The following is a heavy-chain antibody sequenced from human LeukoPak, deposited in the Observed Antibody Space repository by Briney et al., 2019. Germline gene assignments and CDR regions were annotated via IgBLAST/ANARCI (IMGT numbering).Heavy chain of an antibody. CDR1: GFTFSRAW. CDR2: IKEDGSED. CDR3: ARERDTAMGNDAFDI. V-gene: IGHV3-7*01. J-gene: IGHJ3*02. D-gene: IGHD5-18*01. Sequence: GGSLRLSCAASGFTFSRAWMSWLRQAPGKGLEWVANIKEDGSEDYYADSVKGRFAISKDNAKNSLYLQMNSLRAEDTAVYYCARERDTAMGNDAFDIWGQGTMVTVSS.